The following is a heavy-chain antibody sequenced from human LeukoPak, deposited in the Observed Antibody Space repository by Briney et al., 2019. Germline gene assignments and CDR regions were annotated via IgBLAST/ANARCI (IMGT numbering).Heavy chain of an antibody. CDR1: GGSFSGYY. CDR3: ARFPYWGGDCYYSDY. J-gene: IGHJ4*02. V-gene: IGHV4-34*01. Sequence: SETLSLTCAVYGGSFSGYYWSWIRQPPGRGPEWIGEINHSGSTNYNPSLKSRVTISVDTSKNQFSLKLSSVTAADTAVYYCARFPYWGGDCYYSDYWGQGTLVTVSS. D-gene: IGHD2-21*02. CDR2: INHSGST.